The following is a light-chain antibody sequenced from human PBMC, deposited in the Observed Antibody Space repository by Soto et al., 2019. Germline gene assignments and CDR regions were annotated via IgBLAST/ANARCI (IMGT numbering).Light chain of an antibody. Sequence: QSVLTQPVSVSGSPGQSITISCTGTSSDVGGYKYVSWYQQHPGKAPKLMIYDVSNRPSGVSNRFSGSKSGNTASLTISGLQAEDEADYYCSSYTSSGTQVFGTGTRSPS. J-gene: IGLJ1*01. V-gene: IGLV2-14*01. CDR3: SSYTSSGTQV. CDR1: SSDVGGYKY. CDR2: DVS.